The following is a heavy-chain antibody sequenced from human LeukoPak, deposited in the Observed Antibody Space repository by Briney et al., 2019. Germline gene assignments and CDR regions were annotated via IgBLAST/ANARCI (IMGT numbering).Heavy chain of an antibody. J-gene: IGHJ6*02. CDR2: INPNSGGT. V-gene: IGHV1-2*02. D-gene: IGHD6-19*01. CDR3: ARDQTKRVAAQYYYYYYGMDV. Sequence: GASVKVSCKASGYTFTCYYMHWVRQAPGQGLEWMGWINPNSGGTNYAQKFQGRVTMTRDTSISTAYMELSRLRSDDTAVYYCARDQTKRVAAQYYYYYYGMDVWGQGTTVTVSS. CDR1: GYTFTCYY.